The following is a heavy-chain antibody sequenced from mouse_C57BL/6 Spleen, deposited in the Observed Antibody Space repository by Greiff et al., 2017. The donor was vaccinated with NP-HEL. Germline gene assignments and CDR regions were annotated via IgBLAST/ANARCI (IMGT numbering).Heavy chain of an antibody. CDR2: IYPGDGDT. J-gene: IGHJ2*01. CDR1: GYAFSSSW. D-gene: IGHD1-1*01. CDR3: ARITTVLDY. Sequence: VQLQQSGPELVKPGASVKISCKASGYAFSSSWMNWVKQRPGKGLEWIGRIYPGDGDTNYNGKFKGKATLTADKSSSTAYMQLSSLTSEDSAVYFCARITTVLDYWGQGTTLTVSS. V-gene: IGHV1-82*01.